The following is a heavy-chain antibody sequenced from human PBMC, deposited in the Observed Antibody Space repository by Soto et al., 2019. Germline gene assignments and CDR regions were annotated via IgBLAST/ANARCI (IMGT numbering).Heavy chain of an antibody. CDR2: INPNGGST. D-gene: IGHD3-10*01. Sequence: QVQLVQSGAEVKKPGASVKVSCKASGYTFTSYYMHWVRQAPGHGLEWMGIINPNGGSTTYAQKFQGRVTMTRDTSTSTVYMELSSLRSEDTAVYYCAREGARGAVRNDYWGQGTLVTVSS. J-gene: IGHJ4*02. CDR1: GYTFTSYY. V-gene: IGHV1-46*03. CDR3: AREGARGAVRNDY.